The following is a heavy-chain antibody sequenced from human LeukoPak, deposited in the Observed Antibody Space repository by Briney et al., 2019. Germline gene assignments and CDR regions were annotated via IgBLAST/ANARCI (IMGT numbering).Heavy chain of an antibody. CDR2: ISYDGSSK. V-gene: IGHV3-30*04. D-gene: IGHD6-13*01. CDR1: GFTFCTYA. J-gene: IGHJ6*03. Sequence: PGRSLRLSCAASGFTFCTYAMHWVRQAPGKGLEWVAVISYDGSSKYYADSVKGRFTISRDNSKNTLYLQMNSLRAEDTAVYYCARVHGWRLAAAGTKVYYYYMDVWGKGTTVTVSS. CDR3: ARVHGWRLAAAGTKVYYYYMDV.